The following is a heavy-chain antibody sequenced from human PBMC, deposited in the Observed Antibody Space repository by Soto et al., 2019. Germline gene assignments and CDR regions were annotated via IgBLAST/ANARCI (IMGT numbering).Heavy chain of an antibody. J-gene: IGHJ4*02. CDR1: GRSVSSYY. V-gene: IGHV4-4*07. CDR2: VYITGST. Sequence: SATLSLTCTVSGRSVSSYYWSWIRQPAGKGLEWIGRVYITGSTNYNPSLKSRVTMSVDTSKNQFSLKLSSVTAADTAVYYCAREASGTYCNDFWGQGTLVTVSS. CDR3: AREASGTYCNDF. D-gene: IGHD3-10*01.